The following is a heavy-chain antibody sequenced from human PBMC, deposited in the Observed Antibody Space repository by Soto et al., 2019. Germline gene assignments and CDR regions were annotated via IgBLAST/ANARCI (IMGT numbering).Heavy chain of an antibody. J-gene: IGHJ6*02. CDR2: IYYSGST. CDR3: ARQERYSGSSGGAYYYYYGMAV. CDR1: GGSISSSSYY. Sequence: SETLSLTCTVSGGSISSSSYYWGWIRQPPGKGLEWIGSIYYSGSTYYNPSLKSRVTISVDTSKNQFSLKLSSVTAADTAVYYCARQERYSGSSGGAYYYYYGMAVWGQGTTVTVSS. D-gene: IGHD1-26*01. V-gene: IGHV4-39*01.